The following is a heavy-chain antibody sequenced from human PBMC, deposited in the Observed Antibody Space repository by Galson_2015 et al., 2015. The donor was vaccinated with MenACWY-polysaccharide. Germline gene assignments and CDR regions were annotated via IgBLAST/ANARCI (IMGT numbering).Heavy chain of an antibody. CDR2: IRSSGTHT. D-gene: IGHD3-3*01. V-gene: IGHV3-23*01. Sequence: AIRSSGTHTYYADSVKGRFTISRDNSKNTLYLQMNSLRAEDTAVYYCAKDSTDFWSVAGRFDHWGQGTLVTVSS. J-gene: IGHJ5*02. CDR3: AKDSTDFWSVAGRFDH.